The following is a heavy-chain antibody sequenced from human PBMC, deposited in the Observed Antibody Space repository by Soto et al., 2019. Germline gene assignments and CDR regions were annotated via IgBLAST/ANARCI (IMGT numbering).Heavy chain of an antibody. Sequence: QVHLVQSGTEVKKPGASVKVSCKGSGYTFTTYGITWVRQAPGQGLEWMGWISAHNGNTNYAQKLQGRVTVTRDTSTSTAYMELRSLRSDDTAVYYCARGRYGDYWGQGALVTVSS. CDR1: GYTFTTYG. CDR2: ISAHNGNT. J-gene: IGHJ4*02. V-gene: IGHV1-18*01. CDR3: ARGRYGDY. D-gene: IGHD1-1*01.